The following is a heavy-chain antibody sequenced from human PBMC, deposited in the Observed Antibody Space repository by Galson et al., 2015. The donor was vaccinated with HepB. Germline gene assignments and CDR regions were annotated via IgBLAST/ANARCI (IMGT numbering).Heavy chain of an antibody. D-gene: IGHD2-2*01. CDR3: ATTKPYGIVVVPAASIYYYYGMDV. Sequence: SVKVSCKVSGYTLTELSMHWVRQAPGKGLEWMGGFDPEDGETIYAQKFQGRVTMTEDTSTDTAYMELSSLRSEDTAVYYCATTKPYGIVVVPAASIYYYYGMDVWGQGTTVTVSS. CDR1: GYTLTELS. CDR2: FDPEDGET. J-gene: IGHJ6*02. V-gene: IGHV1-24*01.